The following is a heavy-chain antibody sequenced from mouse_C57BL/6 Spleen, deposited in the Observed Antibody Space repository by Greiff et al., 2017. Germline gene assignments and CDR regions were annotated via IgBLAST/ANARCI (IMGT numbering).Heavy chain of an antibody. J-gene: IGHJ3*01. CDR1: GFTFTDYY. V-gene: IGHV7-3*01. CDR2: IRNKANGYTT. Sequence: DVHLVESGGGLVQPGGSLSLSCAASGFTFTDYYMSWVRQPPGKALEWLGFIRNKANGYTTEYSASVKGRFTISRDNSQSILYLQMNALRAEDSATYYCARAGTLNWFAYWGQGTLVTVSA. CDR3: ARAGTLNWFAY. D-gene: IGHD3-3*01.